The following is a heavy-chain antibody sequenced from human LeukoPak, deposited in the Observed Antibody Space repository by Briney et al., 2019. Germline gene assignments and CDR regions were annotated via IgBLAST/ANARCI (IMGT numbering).Heavy chain of an antibody. Sequence: ASVKVSCKASGYTFTSYDINWVRQATGQGLEWMGWMNPNSGNTGYAQKFQGRVTTTRNTSISTAYMELSSLRSEDTAVYYCARGGGTTTPHYYYYHYMDVWGKGTTVTVSS. CDR3: ARGGGTTTPHYYYYHYMDV. D-gene: IGHD1-1*01. V-gene: IGHV1-8*03. J-gene: IGHJ6*03. CDR2: MNPNSGNT. CDR1: GYTFTSYD.